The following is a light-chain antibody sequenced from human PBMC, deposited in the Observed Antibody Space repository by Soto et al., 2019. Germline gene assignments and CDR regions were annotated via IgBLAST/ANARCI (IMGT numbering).Light chain of an antibody. CDR3: QQYLSYPYN. J-gene: IGKJ2*01. CDR2: AAA. V-gene: IGKV1-8*01. Sequence: AIRMTQSPSSFSASTGDRVTITCRASHGISSYLAWYQQKPGKAPKLLIYAAATLQRGAPSRFSASGSGTDFTLTISRLQSEDFATYYCQQYLSYPYNFGQGTKLEI. CDR1: HGISSY.